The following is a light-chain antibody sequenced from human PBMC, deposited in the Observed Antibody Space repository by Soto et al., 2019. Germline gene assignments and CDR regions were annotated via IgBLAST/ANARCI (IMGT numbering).Light chain of an antibody. CDR1: QDITNS. CDR3: HQTYSTPGT. Sequence: DIHLTQSPSTLSAYVGDRVTITCRASQDITNSLNWYQQKSGKAPSLLIYASSTLQTGVPSRFSGSGSETDFTLSISNLQPEDFAHYFCHQTYSTPGTFGRGTKVDIK. CDR2: ASS. V-gene: IGKV1-39*01. J-gene: IGKJ1*01.